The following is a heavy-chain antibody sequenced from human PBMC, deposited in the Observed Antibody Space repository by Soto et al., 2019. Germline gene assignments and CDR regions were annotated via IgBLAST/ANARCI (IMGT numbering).Heavy chain of an antibody. CDR1: GFTFSSYG. J-gene: IGHJ4*02. Sequence: QVELVESGGGVVQPGRSLRLSCAASGFTFSSYGMHWVRQAPGKGLEWVAVISYDGNLAYYADSVKGRFTISRDNSKNTLYLQMNRLRTEDTAIYYCAKEGPITNWYVGYWGQGTLVTVSS. D-gene: IGHD1-1*01. V-gene: IGHV3-30*18. CDR3: AKEGPITNWYVGY. CDR2: ISYDGNLA.